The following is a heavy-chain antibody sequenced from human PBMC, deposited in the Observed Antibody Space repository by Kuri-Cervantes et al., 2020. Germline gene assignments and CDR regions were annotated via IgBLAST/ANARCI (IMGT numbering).Heavy chain of an antibody. CDR2: ISYDGSNK. J-gene: IGHJ6*02. Sequence: GGSLRLSCAASGFTFSSYSMHWVRQAPGKGLEWVAVISYDGSNKYYADSVKGRFTISRDNSKNTLYMQMNSLRAEDTALYYCARDLASIAACSWDRYYYYGMDVWGQGTTVTVSS. CDR1: GFTFSSYS. D-gene: IGHD6-6*01. CDR3: ARDLASIAACSWDRYYYYGMDV. V-gene: IGHV3-30-3*01.